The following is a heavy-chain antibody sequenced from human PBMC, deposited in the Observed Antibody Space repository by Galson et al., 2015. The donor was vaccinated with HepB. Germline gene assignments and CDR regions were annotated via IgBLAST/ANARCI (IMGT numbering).Heavy chain of an antibody. V-gene: IGHV3-33*01. J-gene: IGHJ3*01. CDR3: TRDQWQFNTFDV. D-gene: IGHD6-19*01. CDR2: IWYDGSYK. CDR1: GFTFSNFG. Sequence: SLRLSCAASGFTFSNFGMHWVRQAPGKGLEWVAVIWYDGSYKFYGDSVKGRFTVSRDNSKNTMYLEMNTLRVEDTAVYFCTRDQWQFNTFDVWGQGTMVTVSS.